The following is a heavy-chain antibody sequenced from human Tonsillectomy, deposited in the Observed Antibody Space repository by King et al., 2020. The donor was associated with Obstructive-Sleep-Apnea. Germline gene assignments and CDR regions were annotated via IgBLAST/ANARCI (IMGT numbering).Heavy chain of an antibody. CDR3: ARGSPVASSTSSALDI. CDR2: VNPNNDGT. Sequence: VQLVESGAEVKKPGASVKVSCKASEYTFTGYYIHWVRQAPGQGLEWMGWVNPNNDGTKYAQKFQGRVTTARDTSINTAYMELNRLTFDDTAVYYCARGSPVASSTSSALDIGGQGTMVTVSS. J-gene: IGHJ3*02. CDR1: EYTFTGYY. D-gene: IGHD4-23*01. V-gene: IGHV1-2*02.